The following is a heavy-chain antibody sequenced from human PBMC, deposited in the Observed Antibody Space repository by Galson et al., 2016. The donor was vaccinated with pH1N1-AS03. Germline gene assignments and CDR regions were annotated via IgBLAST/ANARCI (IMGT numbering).Heavy chain of an antibody. V-gene: IGHV1-46*01. Sequence: SVKVSCKASGYTLTRYYMHWVRQAPGQGLEWMGIIDPSGGPTTYAPRFQGRITITTDTSTGTVYMELVSLRSEDTAVYYCARRYYFDYRGKGTLVTVSS. CDR3: ARRYYFDY. D-gene: IGHD1-14*01. CDR1: GYTLTRYY. J-gene: IGHJ4*02. CDR2: IDPSGGPT.